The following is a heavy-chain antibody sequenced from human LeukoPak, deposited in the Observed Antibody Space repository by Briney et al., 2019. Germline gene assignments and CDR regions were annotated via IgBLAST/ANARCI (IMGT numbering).Heavy chain of an antibody. V-gene: IGHV4-39*01. CDR3: ARLISGTMLDY. J-gene: IGHJ4*02. Sequence: SETLSLTCTVSGDSISSRGYYWGWIRQPPGEGLEWFGSIDYSGRTSYNPSLKSRVTISADTSKNQFSLKLSSVTAADTAVYYCARLISGTMLDYWGQGTLVTVSS. D-gene: IGHD1-7*01. CDR1: GDSISSRGYY. CDR2: IDYSGRT.